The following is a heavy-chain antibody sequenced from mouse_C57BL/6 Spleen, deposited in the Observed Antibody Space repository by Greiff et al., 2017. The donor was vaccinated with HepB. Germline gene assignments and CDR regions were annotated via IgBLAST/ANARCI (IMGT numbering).Heavy chain of an antibody. V-gene: IGHV3-8*01. Sequence: EVQRVESGPGLAKPSQPLSLTCSVTGYSITSDYWNWIRKFPGNKLEYMGYISYSGSTYYNPSLKSRIYITRDTSKNQYYLQLNSVTTEDTATYYCARGPTIVTNWYFDVWGTGTTVTVSS. CDR2: ISYSGST. D-gene: IGHD2-5*01. CDR1: GYSITSDY. J-gene: IGHJ1*03. CDR3: ARGPTIVTNWYFDV.